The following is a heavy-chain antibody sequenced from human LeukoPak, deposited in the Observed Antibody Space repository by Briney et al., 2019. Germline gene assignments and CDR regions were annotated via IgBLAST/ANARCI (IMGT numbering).Heavy chain of an antibody. CDR3: ARYTGSFTPLDY. CDR2: ISPDDSYT. D-gene: IGHD3-10*01. Sequence: GESLTIPCEGSGYFFNTYWVAWVRQTPGKGLEWMGIISPDDSYTRYSPSFAGHITISADKSISTAYLQWTSLMASDSAMYYCARYTGSFTPLDYWGQGTLVTVSS. CDR1: GYFFNTYW. J-gene: IGHJ4*02. V-gene: IGHV5-51*01.